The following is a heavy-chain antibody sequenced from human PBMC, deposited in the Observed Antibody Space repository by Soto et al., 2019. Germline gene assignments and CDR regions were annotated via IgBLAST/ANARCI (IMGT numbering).Heavy chain of an antibody. J-gene: IGHJ4*02. D-gene: IGHD4-17*01. Sequence: EVQLLESGGGLIQPGGSLRLSCAVSGFTFNSYAMSWVRQAPGKGLEWVSGITGSGGSTYYANTVKGRFTISRDNSRNTLYLQLNSLRAEDTAVYYCAKGAPFMTTVTDWGQGALVIVSS. CDR3: AKGAPFMTTVTD. CDR1: GFTFNSYA. V-gene: IGHV3-23*01. CDR2: ITGSGGST.